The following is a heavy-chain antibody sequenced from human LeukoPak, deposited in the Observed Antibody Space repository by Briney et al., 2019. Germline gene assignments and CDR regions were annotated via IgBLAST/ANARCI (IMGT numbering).Heavy chain of an antibody. D-gene: IGHD3-10*01. Sequence: GGSLRLSCAASGFTFSIYGMHWVRQAPGKGLEWVAFIRYDGSNKYYADSVKGRFTISRDNSKNTLYLQMNSLRAEDTAVYYRAKTVLLWFGEFQEYFDYWGQGTLVTVSS. CDR3: AKTVLLWFGEFQEYFDY. CDR2: IRYDGSNK. V-gene: IGHV3-30*02. J-gene: IGHJ4*02. CDR1: GFTFSIYG.